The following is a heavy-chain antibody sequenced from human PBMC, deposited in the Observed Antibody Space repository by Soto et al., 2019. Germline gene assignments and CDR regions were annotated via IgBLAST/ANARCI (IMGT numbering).Heavy chain of an antibody. V-gene: IGHV1-2*04. CDR1: GYTFTGYY. Sequence: ASVKVSCKASGYTFTGYYMHWVRQAPGQGHEWMGWIDPNNGGTNYAQKFQGWVTMTRDTSISTAYMELSRLRSDDTAVYYCASGVATLNDAFDIWGQGTMVTVSS. CDR2: IDPNNGGT. CDR3: ASGVATLNDAFDI. J-gene: IGHJ3*02. D-gene: IGHD5-12*01.